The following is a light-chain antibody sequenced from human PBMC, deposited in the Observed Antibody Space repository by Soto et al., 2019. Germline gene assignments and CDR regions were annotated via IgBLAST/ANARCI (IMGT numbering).Light chain of an antibody. CDR2: DNN. CDR3: ATWDSSVSVVL. CDR1: NSNIGNDY. V-gene: IGLV1-51*01. J-gene: IGLJ2*01. Sequence: QSVLTQPPSVSAAPGQTVTISCSGSNSNIGNDYVSWYQVLPGTAPKVVIYDNNKRPSGIPDRFSGSKSGTSATLGITGLQTGDEADYYCATWDSSVSVVLFGGGTRLTVL.